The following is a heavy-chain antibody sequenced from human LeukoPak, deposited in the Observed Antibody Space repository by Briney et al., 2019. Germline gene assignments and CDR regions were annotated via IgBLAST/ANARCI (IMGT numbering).Heavy chain of an antibody. CDR3: ARGRHNSNHLVH. D-gene: IGHD1-14*01. J-gene: IGHJ5*02. Sequence: PGGSLRLSCAASGFTFSSYSMTWVRQAPGKGLEWVSYISSSSTIYYADCVKGRVTISRDNAKNSVYLQMNSLAAEDTAVYYCARGRHNSNHLVHWGQGTLLTVSS. CDR2: ISSSSTI. CDR1: GFTFSSYS. V-gene: IGHV3-48*04.